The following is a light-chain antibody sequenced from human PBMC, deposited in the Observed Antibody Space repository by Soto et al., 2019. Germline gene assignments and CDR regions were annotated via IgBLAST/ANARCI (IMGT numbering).Light chain of an antibody. CDR1: SSYIGAGYD. Sequence: QSVLTQSPSVSGAPGQRVTISCTGSSSYIGAGYDVHWYQQLPGTAPKLLIYANTNRPSGVPDRFSGSKSGTSASLAITGLQAEDEADYYCQSYGDSLGGHVIFGGGTKLTVL. CDR2: ANT. V-gene: IGLV1-40*01. CDR3: QSYGDSLGGHVI. J-gene: IGLJ2*01.